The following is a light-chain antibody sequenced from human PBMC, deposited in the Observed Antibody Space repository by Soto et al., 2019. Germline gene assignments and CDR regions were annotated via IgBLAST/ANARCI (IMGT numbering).Light chain of an antibody. CDR2: DAS. V-gene: IGKV3-11*01. Sequence: EIVLTQSPATLSLSPGERATLSCRASQSISNNLAWYQQKRGQPPRLLIYDASNRATGIPARFSGRGSGTDFTLNISSLEPEDFAVYYCQQRSNWPPLTFGGGTKVEIK. CDR3: QQRSNWPPLT. CDR1: QSISNN. J-gene: IGKJ4*01.